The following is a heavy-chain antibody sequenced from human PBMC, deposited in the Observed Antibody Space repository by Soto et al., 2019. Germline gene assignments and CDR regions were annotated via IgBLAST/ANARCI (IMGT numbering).Heavy chain of an antibody. CDR2: INHSGST. D-gene: IGHD5-12*01. CDR1: GGSFSGYY. CDR3: ARATLVATSISPPPTWYYYYYGMDV. Sequence: SETLSLTCAVYGGSFSGYYWSWIRQPPGKGLEWIGEINHSGSTNYNPSLKSRVTISVDTSKNQFSLKLSSVTAADTAVYYCARATLVATSISPPPTWYYYYYGMDVWGQRTTVTVSS. V-gene: IGHV4-34*01. J-gene: IGHJ6*02.